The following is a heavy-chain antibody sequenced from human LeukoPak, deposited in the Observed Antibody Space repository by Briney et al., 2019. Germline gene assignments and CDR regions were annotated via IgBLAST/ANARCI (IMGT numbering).Heavy chain of an antibody. CDR3: ARGVLRSLEWLLYFYYYYMDV. J-gene: IGHJ6*03. Sequence: GGSLRLSCAASGFTFSSYWMSWVRQAPGKGLEWVANIKQDGSEKYYVDSVKGRFTISRDNAKNSLYLQMNSLRAEDTAVYYCARGVLRSLEWLLYFYYYYMDVWGKGTTVTVSS. CDR2: IKQDGSEK. CDR1: GFTFSSYW. V-gene: IGHV3-7*01. D-gene: IGHD3-3*01.